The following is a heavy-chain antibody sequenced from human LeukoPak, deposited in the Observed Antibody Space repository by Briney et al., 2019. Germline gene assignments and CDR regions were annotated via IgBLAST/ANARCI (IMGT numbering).Heavy chain of an antibody. CDR3: ARGGTTLGRIREYFPH. CDR2: ISYDGSKI. D-gene: IGHD1-1*01. V-gene: IGHV3-30*19. J-gene: IGHJ1*01. Sequence: GGSLRLSCATSGFSFNKYGMHWVRQAPGKGLEWVAVISYDGSKIYYSDSVNGRFTISRDNSKSTLYLQMNSLRAEDTAVYYCARGGTTLGRIREYFPHWGQGTLVIVSS. CDR1: GFSFNKYG.